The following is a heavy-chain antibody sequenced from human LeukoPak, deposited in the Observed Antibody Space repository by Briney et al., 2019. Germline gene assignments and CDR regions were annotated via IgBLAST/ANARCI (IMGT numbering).Heavy chain of an antibody. Sequence: GGSLRLSCAVSGFPFSTYAMSWVRQAPGKGLEWVSTISGSGLVTQYADSVKGRFTIFRDNSKDTLYLQLNALTADDTAVYYCATEWAGATRRFEHWGQGTLVTVSS. D-gene: IGHD1-26*01. V-gene: IGHV3-23*01. CDR2: ISGSGLVT. J-gene: IGHJ4*02. CDR1: GFPFSTYA. CDR3: ATEWAGATRRFEH.